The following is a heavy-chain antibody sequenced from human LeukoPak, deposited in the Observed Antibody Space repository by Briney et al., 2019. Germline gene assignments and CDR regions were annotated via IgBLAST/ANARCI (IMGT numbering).Heavy chain of an antibody. CDR2: IKQDGSEK. D-gene: IGHD5-12*01. Sequence: GGSLRLSCAASGFTVSPHWMSWVRQAPWKGLEWVAMIKQDGSEKYYVDSVKGRFTISRDNAKNSLYLQMNSLRAEDTAVYYCARAIRGYSGYRLDSWGQGTLVTVSS. J-gene: IGHJ4*02. CDR1: GFTVSPHW. CDR3: ARAIRGYSGYRLDS. V-gene: IGHV3-7*01.